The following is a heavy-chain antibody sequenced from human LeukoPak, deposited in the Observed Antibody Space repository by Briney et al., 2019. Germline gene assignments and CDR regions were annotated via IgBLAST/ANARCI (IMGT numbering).Heavy chain of an antibody. CDR3: ARERIRGVLYYYYGMDV. Sequence: GGSLRLSCAASGFTFSDYYMSWVRQAPGKGLEWLSYISNSDSTIYYADSVKGRFTISRDNSKNTLYLQMNSLRAEDMAVYYCARERIRGVLYYYYGMDVWGQGTTVTVSS. CDR2: ISNSDSTI. J-gene: IGHJ6*02. D-gene: IGHD3-10*01. V-gene: IGHV3-11*04. CDR1: GFTFSDYY.